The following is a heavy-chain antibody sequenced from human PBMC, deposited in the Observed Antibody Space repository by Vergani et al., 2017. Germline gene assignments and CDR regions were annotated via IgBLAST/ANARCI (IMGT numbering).Heavy chain of an antibody. CDR3: AAVRGAWGYFEY. D-gene: IGHD3-10*01. CDR2: ISSDGSST. CDR1: GFTFSRYW. Sequence: EEQLLESGGGLVQPGGSVRLSCAASGFTFSRYWMHWVRQAPGKGLVWVSRISSDGSSTSCADSVKGRFTISRDNAKNTLYLQMNSLRAEDTAVYDCAAVRGAWGYFEYWGQGTLVTVSS. J-gene: IGHJ4*02. V-gene: IGHV3-74*01.